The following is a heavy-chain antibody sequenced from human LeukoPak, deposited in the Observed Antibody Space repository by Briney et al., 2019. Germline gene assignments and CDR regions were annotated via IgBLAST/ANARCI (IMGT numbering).Heavy chain of an antibody. CDR1: GFTFGSYW. CDR2: IKQDGSEK. D-gene: IGHD6-19*01. J-gene: IGHJ4*02. CDR3: ARDGFQYSSGWYSGVGYFDY. V-gene: IGHV3-7*01. Sequence: PGGSLRLSCAASGFTFGSYWMTWVRQAPGKGPEWVANIKQDGSEKYYVDSVRGRFTISRDNAKNSLYLQMNSLRAEDTAVYYCARDGFQYSSGWYSGVGYFDYWGQGTLVTVSS.